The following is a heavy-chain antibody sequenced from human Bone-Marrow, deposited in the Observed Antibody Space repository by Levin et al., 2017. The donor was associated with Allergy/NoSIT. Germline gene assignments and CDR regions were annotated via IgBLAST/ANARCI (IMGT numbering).Heavy chain of an antibody. Sequence: LRLSCTVSGDSISGGTLYWSWIRQRPGKGLEWIGFIHHSGSAYYNPSLKSRLTMSLDTSKSQFSLRVTSVTVADTAVYYCARDECAWLGECYGMDVWGQGTTVIVSS. V-gene: IGHV4-31*03. CDR2: IHHSGSA. D-gene: IGHD3-10*01. CDR1: GDSISGGTLY. CDR3: ARDECAWLGECYGMDV. J-gene: IGHJ6*02.